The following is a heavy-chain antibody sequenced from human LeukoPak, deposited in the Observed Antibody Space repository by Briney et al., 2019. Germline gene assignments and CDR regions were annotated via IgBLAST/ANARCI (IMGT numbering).Heavy chain of an antibody. D-gene: IGHD2-2*01. Sequence: SETLSLTCAVYGGSFSGYYWSWIRQPPGKGLEWIGEINHSGSTNYNPSLKSRVTISVDTSKIQFSLKLSSVTAADTAVYYCARRYNWFDPWGQGTLVTVSS. V-gene: IGHV4-34*01. CDR2: INHSGST. J-gene: IGHJ5*02. CDR3: ARRYNWFDP. CDR1: GGSFSGYY.